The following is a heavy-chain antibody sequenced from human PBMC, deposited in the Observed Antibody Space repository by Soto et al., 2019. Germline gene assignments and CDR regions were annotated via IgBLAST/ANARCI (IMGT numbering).Heavy chain of an antibody. D-gene: IGHD3-16*01. CDR3: ARDGGYYYGMDV. CDR2: IYSDGST. J-gene: IGHJ6*02. CDR1: GFSVDSIY. Sequence: PGGSLRLSCAASGFSVDSIYMSWVRQAPEKGLEWVSVIYSDGSTYYGDSVKGRFTISRDDSKNTVYLQMSGLRDDDTAVYYCARDGGYYYGMDVWGQGTTVTVSS. V-gene: IGHV3-53*01.